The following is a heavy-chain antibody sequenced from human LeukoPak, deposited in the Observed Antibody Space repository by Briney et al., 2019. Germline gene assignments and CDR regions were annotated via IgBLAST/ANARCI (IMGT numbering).Heavy chain of an antibody. CDR3: ARDRVVVVPAATKSYYYYMDV. Sequence: SETLSLTCTVSGYSISSGYYWGWIRQPPGKGLEWIGYIYYSGSTYYNPSLKSRVTISVDTSKNQFSLKLSSVTAADTAVYYCARDRVVVVPAATKSYYYYMDVWGKGTTVTVSS. D-gene: IGHD2-2*01. V-gene: IGHV4-38-2*02. CDR1: GYSISSGYY. J-gene: IGHJ6*03. CDR2: IYYSGST.